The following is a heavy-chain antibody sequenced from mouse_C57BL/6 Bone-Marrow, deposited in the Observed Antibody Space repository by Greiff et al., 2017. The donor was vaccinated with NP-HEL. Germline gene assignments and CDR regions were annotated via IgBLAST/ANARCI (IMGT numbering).Heavy chain of an antibody. V-gene: IGHV1-19*01. D-gene: IGHD1-1*01. CDR3: AREAVYYYGSWFAY. Sequence: EVQLQQSGPVLVKPGASVKMSCKASGYTFTDYYMNWVKQSHGKSLEWIGVINPYNGGTSYNQKFKGKATLTVDKSSSTAYMELNSLTSEDSAVYSCAREAVYYYGSWFAYWGQGTLVTVSA. CDR2: INPYNGGT. J-gene: IGHJ3*01. CDR1: GYTFTDYY.